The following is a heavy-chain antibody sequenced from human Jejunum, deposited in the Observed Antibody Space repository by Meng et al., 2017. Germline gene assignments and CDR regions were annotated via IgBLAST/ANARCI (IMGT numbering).Heavy chain of an antibody. D-gene: IGHD2-8*02. CDR2: IHHIDRV. Sequence: VRWKESGPGWVEPAGPRSRTCTGSAGPVIGGCWWCWAGADPVEGLRWIGEIHHIDRVTYNLYLKIRVAISLDMSKNQYSLELSSVTAADTAVYYCAKNGAYCLEYWGQGTLVTVSS. CDR1: AGPVIGGCW. CDR3: AKNGAYCLEY. V-gene: IGHV4-4*02. J-gene: IGHJ4*02.